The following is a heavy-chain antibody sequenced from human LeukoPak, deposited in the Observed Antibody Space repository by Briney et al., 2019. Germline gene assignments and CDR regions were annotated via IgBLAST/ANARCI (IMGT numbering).Heavy chain of an antibody. J-gene: IGHJ3*02. CDR1: GFTVSSNY. CDR2: IYSGGST. D-gene: IGHD3-16*01. CDR3: AKDHMITFGGVIASYDAFDI. V-gene: IGHV3-53*05. Sequence: GGSLRLSCAASGFTVSSNYMSWVRQAPGKGLEWVSVIYSGGSTYYADSVKGRFTISRDNSKNTLYLQMNSLRAEDTAVYYCAKDHMITFGGVIASYDAFDIWGQGTMVTVSS.